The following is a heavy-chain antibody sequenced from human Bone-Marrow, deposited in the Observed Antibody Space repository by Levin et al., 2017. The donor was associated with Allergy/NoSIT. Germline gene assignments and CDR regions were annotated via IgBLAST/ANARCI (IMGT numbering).Heavy chain of an antibody. Sequence: GGSLRLSCAASGFTFSDYYMGWFRQAPGKRLEWISYISTSGSLIFYADSVKGRFTVSRDNAQNSLYLQMDSLRAEDTAVYFCARIRPQTRSPYYYYAMDVWGQGMTVTVSS. CDR2: ISTSGSLI. V-gene: IGHV3-11*01. CDR1: GFTFSDYY. J-gene: IGHJ6*02. CDR3: ARIRPQTRSPYYYYAMDV.